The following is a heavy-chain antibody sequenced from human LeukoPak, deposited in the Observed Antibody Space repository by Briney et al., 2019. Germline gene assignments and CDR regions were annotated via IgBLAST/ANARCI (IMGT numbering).Heavy chain of an antibody. CDR3: ARDRRYCSSTSCPYYYYGMDV. CDR2: IYYSGST. J-gene: IGHJ6*02. D-gene: IGHD2-2*01. V-gene: IGHV4-59*01. Sequence: SETLSLTCTVSGGSISSYYWSWIRQPPGKGLEWIGYIYYSGSTNYNPSLKSRVTISVDTSKNQFSLKLSSVTAADTAVYYCARDRRYCSSTSCPYYYYGMDVWGQGTTVTVSS. CDR1: GGSISSYY.